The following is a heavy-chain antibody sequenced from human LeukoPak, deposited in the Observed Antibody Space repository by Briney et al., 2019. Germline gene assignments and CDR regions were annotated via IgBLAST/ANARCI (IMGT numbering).Heavy chain of an antibody. CDR1: GFTFSSYW. CDR2: IKQDGSEK. Sequence: GGSLRLPCAASGFTFSSYWMSWVRQAPGKGLEWVANIKQDGSEKYYVDSVKGRFTISRDNAKNSLYLQMNSLRAEDTAVYYCARLAATTVTTRGAFDIWGQGTMVTVSS. D-gene: IGHD4-17*01. J-gene: IGHJ3*02. CDR3: ARLAATTVTTRGAFDI. V-gene: IGHV3-7*01.